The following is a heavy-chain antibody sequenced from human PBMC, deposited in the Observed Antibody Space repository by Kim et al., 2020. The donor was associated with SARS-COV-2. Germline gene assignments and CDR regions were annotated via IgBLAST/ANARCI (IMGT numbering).Heavy chain of an antibody. CDR1: GGSFSGYY. CDR3: ARARIAAAGKTIYNWFDP. V-gene: IGHV4-34*01. D-gene: IGHD6-13*01. CDR2: INHSGST. Sequence: SETLSLTCAVYGGSFSGYYWSWIRQPPVKGLEWIGEINHSGSTNYNPSLKSRVTISVDTSKNQFSLKLSSVTAADTAVYYCARARIAAAGKTIYNWFDPWGQGTLVTVSS. J-gene: IGHJ5*02.